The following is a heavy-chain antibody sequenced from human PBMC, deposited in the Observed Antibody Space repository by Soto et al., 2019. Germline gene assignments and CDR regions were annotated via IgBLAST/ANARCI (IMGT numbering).Heavy chain of an antibody. CDR2: IGAVLCLV. J-gene: IGHJ6*02. D-gene: IGHD3-22*01. V-gene: IGHV1-69*01. Sequence: QVHLLLQSGAEVKKPGSSVKVSCKASGGTPRNSAISWVRQAPGQGLEWRGGIGAVLCLVKYAQNFQGRVTITADESTNTAYMELSSLRPEDTAVYYCAGGRIVVVGSRAYYGMDVWGQGTTVTVSS. CDR1: GGTPRNSA. CDR3: AGGRIVVVGSRAYYGMDV.